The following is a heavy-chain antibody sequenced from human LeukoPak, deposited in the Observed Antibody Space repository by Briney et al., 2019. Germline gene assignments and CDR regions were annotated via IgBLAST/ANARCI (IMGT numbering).Heavy chain of an antibody. V-gene: IGHV1-46*01. J-gene: IGHJ3*02. CDR3: ARDLDRGAYNWNYKEGSFDI. Sequence: GASVKVSCKASGYTFTSYYMHWVRQAPGQGLEWMGIINPSGGSTSYAQKFQGRVTMTRDTSTSTVYMELSSLRSEDTAVYYCARDLDRGAYNWNYKEGSFDIWGQGTMVTVSS. CDR2: INPSGGST. CDR1: GYTFTSYY. D-gene: IGHD1-7*01.